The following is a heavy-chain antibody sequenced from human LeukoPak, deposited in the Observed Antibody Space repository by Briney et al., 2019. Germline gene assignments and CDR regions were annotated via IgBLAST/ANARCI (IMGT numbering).Heavy chain of an antibody. CDR2: IYSGGST. J-gene: IGHJ4*02. V-gene: IGHV3-66*02. CDR3: ARAIRDASVSLRFDY. Sequence: GGSLRLSCVASGFSVGNNYMNWVRQAPGKGLEWVSVIYSGGSTYYADSVKGRFTISRDSSKNTLYLQIRSPRVEDTAVYYCARAIRDASVSLRFDYWGQGTLVTVSS. D-gene: IGHD5-24*01. CDR1: GFSVGNNY.